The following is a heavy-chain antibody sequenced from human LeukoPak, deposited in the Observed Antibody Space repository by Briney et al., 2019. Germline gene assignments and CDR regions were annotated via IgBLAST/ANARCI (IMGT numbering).Heavy chain of an antibody. V-gene: IGHV3-23*01. Sequence: GGSLRLSCAASGFTFSSYAMSWVRQAPGKGLEWVSAISGSGGSTYYADSVKGRFTISRDKSKNTLYLQMNSLRAEDTAVYYCAKDSGSYFNLFDYWGQGTLVTVSS. CDR2: ISGSGGST. CDR1: GFTFSSYA. J-gene: IGHJ4*02. D-gene: IGHD1-26*01. CDR3: AKDSGSYFNLFDY.